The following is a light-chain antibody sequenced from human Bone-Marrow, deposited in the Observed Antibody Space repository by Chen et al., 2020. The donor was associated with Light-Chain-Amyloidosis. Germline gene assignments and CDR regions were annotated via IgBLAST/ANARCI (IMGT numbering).Light chain of an antibody. CDR1: DLPTKY. CDR2: RDT. CDR3: QSADSSGTYEVI. V-gene: IGLV3-25*03. Sequence: SYELPQPHSASVSPRQTARITCSGDDLPTKYAYWYQQKPGQAPVLVIHRDTVRPSGISERFSGSSSGTTATLTISGVQAEDEADYHCQSADSSGTYEVIFGGGTKLTVL. J-gene: IGLJ2*01.